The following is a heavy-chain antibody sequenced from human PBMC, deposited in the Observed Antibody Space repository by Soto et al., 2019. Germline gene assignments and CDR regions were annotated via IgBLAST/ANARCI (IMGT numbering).Heavy chain of an antibody. CDR2: IYTSGST. J-gene: IGHJ3*02. V-gene: IGHV4-4*07. D-gene: IGHD1-7*01. CDR3: ARVVKLELQGGAFDI. CDR1: GGSISSYY. Sequence: PSETLSLTCTVYGGSISSYYWSWMRQPAGKGLEWIGRIYTSGSTNYNPSLKSRVTMSVDTSKNQFSLKLSSVTAADTAVYYCARVVKLELQGGAFDIWGQGTMVTVSS.